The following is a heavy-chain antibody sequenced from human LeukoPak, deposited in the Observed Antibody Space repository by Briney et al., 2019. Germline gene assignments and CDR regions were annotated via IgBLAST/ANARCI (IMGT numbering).Heavy chain of an antibody. V-gene: IGHV1-69*06. D-gene: IGHD3-10*01. CDR3: ATGLWFGKYLDV. CDR2: IIPIFGTA. CDR1: GGTFSSYA. J-gene: IGHJ6*04. Sequence: AASVKVSCKASGGTFSSYAISWVRQAPGQGLEWMGGIIPIFGTANYAQKFQGRVTMTEDTSTDTAYMELSSLRSEDTAVYYCATGLWFGKYLDVWGKGTTVTISS.